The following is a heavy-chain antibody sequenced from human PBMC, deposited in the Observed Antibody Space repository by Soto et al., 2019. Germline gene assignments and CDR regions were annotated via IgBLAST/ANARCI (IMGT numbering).Heavy chain of an antibody. CDR3: SRAGILTTPYYFDY. Sequence: EVQLVESGGGLVQPGGSLRLSCAASGFTFSDHYMDWVRQAPGKGLEWVARIRNKANSYTTEYAASVKGRFTISRDDSKNSLYLQMNSLKTEDTAVYYCSRAGILTTPYYFDYWGQGTLVTVSS. V-gene: IGHV3-72*01. CDR2: IRNKANSYTT. D-gene: IGHD4-4*01. CDR1: GFTFSDHY. J-gene: IGHJ4*02.